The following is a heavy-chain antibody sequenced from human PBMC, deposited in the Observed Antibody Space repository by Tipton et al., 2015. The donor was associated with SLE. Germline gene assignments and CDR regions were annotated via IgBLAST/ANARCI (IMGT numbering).Heavy chain of an antibody. V-gene: IGHV3-30*02. D-gene: IGHD5-12*01. CDR1: GFTFSSYG. J-gene: IGHJ4*02. CDR3: ARGPQYPIVARAKEFCFDY. Sequence: SLRLSCAASGFTFSSYGMHWFRQAPGKGLEWVAFIRYDGSNKYYADSVKGRFTISRDNAKNSLYLQMNSLRAEDTAVYYCARGPQYPIVARAKEFCFDYWGQGTLVTVSS. CDR2: IRYDGSNK.